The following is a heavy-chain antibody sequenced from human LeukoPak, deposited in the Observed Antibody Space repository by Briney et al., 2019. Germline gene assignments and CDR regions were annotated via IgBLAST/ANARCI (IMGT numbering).Heavy chain of an antibody. CDR1: NYSLSGGYY. CDR2: INHRGDT. J-gene: IGHJ4*02. D-gene: IGHD3-16*02. Sequence: PLETLSLTCAVSNYSLSGGYYWGWIRQPPGKGLDWIGRINHRGDTYYNPSLKSRVTISVDTSKNQFSLKLSSVTAADTAVYYCARIRMITFGGVIVRTYYFDYWGQGTLVIVSS. V-gene: IGHV4-38-2*01. CDR3: ARIRMITFGGVIVRTYYFDY.